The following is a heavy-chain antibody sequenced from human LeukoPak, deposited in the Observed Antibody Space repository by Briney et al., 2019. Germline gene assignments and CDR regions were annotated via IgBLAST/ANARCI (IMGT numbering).Heavy chain of an antibody. CDR3: TRPGSGNSRDY. CDR1: GFTFSDSA. Sequence: GGSLRLSCAASGFTFSDSAMHWVRQSSGKGLEWVGRIRSKAKNYATEFAASVKGRFIMSRDDSNNMAYLQMNSLKIEDTAVYYCTRPGSGNSRDYWGQGTLVTVSS. CDR2: IRSKAKNYAT. J-gene: IGHJ4*02. V-gene: IGHV3-73*01. D-gene: IGHD3-10*01.